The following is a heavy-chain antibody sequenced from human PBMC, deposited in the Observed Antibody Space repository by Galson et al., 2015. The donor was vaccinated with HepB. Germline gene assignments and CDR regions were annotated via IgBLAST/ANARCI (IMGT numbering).Heavy chain of an antibody. Sequence: LRLSCAASGFSFSNYWMVWVRQAPGEGLEWVSDMSNDERNIRRYADSVKGRFTISRDNAKNTLYLYMNSLRVDDTALYYCARGGVLGGMDVWGQGTMVTVSS. CDR1: GFSFSNYW. CDR2: MSNDERNI. CDR3: ARGGVLGGMDV. V-gene: IGHV3-74*01. J-gene: IGHJ6*02. D-gene: IGHD3-10*01.